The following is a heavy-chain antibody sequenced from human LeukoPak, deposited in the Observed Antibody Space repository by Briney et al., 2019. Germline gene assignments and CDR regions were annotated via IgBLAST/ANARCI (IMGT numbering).Heavy chain of an antibody. Sequence: GGSLRLSCAASGFTFSSYAMHWVRQAPGKGLVWVALISYDGTNKYYADSVKGRFTISRDNSKNTLYLQMNSLRAEDTAVYYCAKDRWSSGWTYLNYFDYWGQGTLVTVSS. J-gene: IGHJ4*02. CDR2: ISYDGTNK. CDR3: AKDRWSSGWTYLNYFDY. CDR1: GFTFSSYA. D-gene: IGHD6-19*01. V-gene: IGHV3-30*04.